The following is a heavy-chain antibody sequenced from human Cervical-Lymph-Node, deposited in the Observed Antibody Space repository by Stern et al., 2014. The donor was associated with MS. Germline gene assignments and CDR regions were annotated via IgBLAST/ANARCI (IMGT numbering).Heavy chain of an antibody. D-gene: IGHD2-2*01. CDR3: ARDWVAAVAAASGMDV. CDR2: IFYDGSNQ. CDR1: GFTFSRYG. Sequence: VQLVESGGGVVQPGRSLRLSCAASGFTFSRYGMHWVRQAPGQGLEWVAVIFYDGSNQYYADSVKGRFTISRDNSKSTLYLQMNSLRAEDTAVYYCARDWVAAVAAASGMDVWGQGTTVIVSS. J-gene: IGHJ6*02. V-gene: IGHV3-33*08.